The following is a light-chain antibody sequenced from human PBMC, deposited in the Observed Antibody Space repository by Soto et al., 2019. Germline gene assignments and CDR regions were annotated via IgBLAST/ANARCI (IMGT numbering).Light chain of an antibody. CDR1: QSVSSY. Sequence: EIVMTQSPATLSVSPGERATLSCRASQSVSSYLAWYQQRPGQAPRLLIYDASNRATGIPARFSGSGSGTEFTLTISSLQSEDFAVYYCHQYDNWPKTFGQGTRLEI. V-gene: IGKV3D-15*01. J-gene: IGKJ5*01. CDR3: HQYDNWPKT. CDR2: DAS.